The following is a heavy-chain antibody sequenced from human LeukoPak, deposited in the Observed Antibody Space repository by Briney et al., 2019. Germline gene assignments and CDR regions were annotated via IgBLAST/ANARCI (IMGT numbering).Heavy chain of an antibody. J-gene: IGHJ4*02. V-gene: IGHV4-59*08. D-gene: IGHD2-15*01. Sequence: SETLSLTCTVSGGSISSYYWSWIRQPPGKGLEWIGYIYYSGSTNYNPSLTSRVTISVDTSKNQFSLKLSSVTAADTAVYYCARLSYCSGGSCRDYWGQGTLVTVSS. CDR3: ARLSYCSGGSCRDY. CDR1: GGSISSYY. CDR2: IYYSGST.